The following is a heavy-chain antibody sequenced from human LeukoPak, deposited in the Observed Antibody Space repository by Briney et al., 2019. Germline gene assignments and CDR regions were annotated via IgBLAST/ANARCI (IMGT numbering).Heavy chain of an antibody. V-gene: IGHV3-21*04. J-gene: IGHJ4*02. D-gene: IGHD3-22*01. CDR3: AREPYYDSSGYCLDY. CDR1: GFTFNSYG. CDR2: ISSSSSSI. Sequence: GGSLRLSCGASGFTFNSYGMNWVRQAPGKGLEWVSSISSSSSSIYYADSVKGRFTISRDNAKDSLYLQMNSLRAEDTAVYYCAREPYYDSSGYCLDYWGQGTLVTVSS.